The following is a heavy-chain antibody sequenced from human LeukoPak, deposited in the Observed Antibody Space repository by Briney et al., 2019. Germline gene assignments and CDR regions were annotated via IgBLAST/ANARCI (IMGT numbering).Heavy chain of an antibody. CDR3: AKYGSGSYTNWFDP. Sequence: SSETLSLTCAVYGGSFSGYYWSWIRQPPGKGLEWIGYIYYSGSTYYNPSLKSRVTISVDTSKNQFSLKLSSVTAADTAVYYCAKYGSGSYTNWFDPWGQGTLVTVSS. V-gene: IGHV4-30-4*08. D-gene: IGHD3-10*01. CDR2: IYYSGST. CDR1: GGSFSGYY. J-gene: IGHJ5*02.